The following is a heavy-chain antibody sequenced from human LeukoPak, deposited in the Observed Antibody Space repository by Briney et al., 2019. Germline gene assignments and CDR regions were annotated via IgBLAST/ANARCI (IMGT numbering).Heavy chain of an antibody. CDR1: GFTFSRYW. V-gene: IGHV3-7*01. CDR2: INQGENSK. Sequence: GGSLRLSCAASGFTFSRYWMSWVRQAPGKGLEWVASINQGENSKFYVDSVRGRFTISRDNAKNTVYLQMNSLRAEDTALYFCVRSLTGTDDYWGQGTLVTVSS. D-gene: IGHD3-9*01. J-gene: IGHJ4*02. CDR3: VRSLTGTDDY.